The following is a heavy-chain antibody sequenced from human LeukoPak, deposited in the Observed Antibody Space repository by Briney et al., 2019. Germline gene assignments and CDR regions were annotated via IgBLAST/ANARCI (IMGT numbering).Heavy chain of an antibody. J-gene: IGHJ6*03. CDR2: ISHSGST. CDR3: ARGGIAYYYMDV. CDR1: GGSFSGYY. V-gene: IGHV4-34*01. Sequence: SETLSLTCAVYGGSFSGYYWSWIRQPPGKGLEWIGEISHSGSTNYNPSLKSRVTISVDTSRNQFSLKLSSVTAADTAVYYCARGGIAYYYMDVWGKGTTVTISS.